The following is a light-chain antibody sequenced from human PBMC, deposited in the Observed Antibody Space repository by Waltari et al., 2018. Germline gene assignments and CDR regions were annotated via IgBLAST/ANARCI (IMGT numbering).Light chain of an antibody. CDR2: EVA. J-gene: IGLJ3*02. V-gene: IGLV2-8*01. CDR3: SSFAGSNILL. CDR1: SSDIGGFLNY. Sequence: QSALTQPPSASGSPGQSVTISCTGTSSDIGGFLNYVSWYQQRPGKAPKLMVYEVATRPSGVPVRFSGSKSGNTASLTVSGLQAEDEADYYCSSFAGSNILLFGGGTKLTVL.